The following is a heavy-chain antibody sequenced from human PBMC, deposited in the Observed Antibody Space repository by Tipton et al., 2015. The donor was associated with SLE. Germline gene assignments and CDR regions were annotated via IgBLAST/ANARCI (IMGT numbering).Heavy chain of an antibody. Sequence: TLSLTCDVYGGSFSGYYWSWIRQPPGKGLEWIGEINHSGSTNYNPSLKTRVTISVDSSKKQFSLRLSSVTAADTAVYYCARHAIVVVVPAYYFDYWGQGTLVTVSS. CDR1: GGSFSGYY. J-gene: IGHJ4*02. D-gene: IGHD2-15*01. CDR2: INHSGST. V-gene: IGHV4-34*01. CDR3: ARHAIVVVVPAYYFDY.